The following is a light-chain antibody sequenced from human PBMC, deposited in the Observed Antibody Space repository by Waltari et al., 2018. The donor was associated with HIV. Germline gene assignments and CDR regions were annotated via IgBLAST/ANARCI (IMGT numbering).Light chain of an antibody. CDR1: KLGDKH. CDR2: QNS. V-gene: IGLV3-1*01. Sequence: SYEVTQPPSVSVSPGQTASITCSGDKLGDKHACWYQQRPCQSPVLVIYQNSKRPSAIPERFSGSNSGNTATLTISGTQAMDEADYYCQAWDSSTVVFGGGTKLTVL. J-gene: IGLJ2*01. CDR3: QAWDSSTVV.